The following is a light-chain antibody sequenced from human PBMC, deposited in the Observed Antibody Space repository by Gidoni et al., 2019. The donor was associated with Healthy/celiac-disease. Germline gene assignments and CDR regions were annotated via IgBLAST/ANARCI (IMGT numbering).Light chain of an antibody. V-gene: IGKV1-39*01. J-gene: IGKJ1*01. CDR1: QSISSY. Sequence: DIQMTQSPSFLSASVGDRVTITSRASQSISSYLNWYQQKPGKAPKLLIYAASSLQSGVPSRFSGSGSGTDFTLTISSLQPEDFATYYCQQSYSNPWTFGQGTKVEIK. CDR3: QQSYSNPWT. CDR2: AAS.